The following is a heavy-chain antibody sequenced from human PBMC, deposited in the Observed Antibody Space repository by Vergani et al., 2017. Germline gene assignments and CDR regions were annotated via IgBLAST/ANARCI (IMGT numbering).Heavy chain of an antibody. V-gene: IGHV4-34*01. D-gene: IGHD2-21*02. Sequence: QVQLQEWGAGLLKTSETLSLTCGVSGGSFSDYYWSWIRQAPGMGLEWIGEVNHGGSTNYNPSLKSRVSISVDTSKNQFSLQLTSVTAADSAVYYCARHLAYCGGDCYPYYYGMDVWGQGTTVTVSS. CDR1: GGSFSDYY. CDR2: VNHGGST. CDR3: ARHLAYCGGDCYPYYYGMDV. J-gene: IGHJ6*02.